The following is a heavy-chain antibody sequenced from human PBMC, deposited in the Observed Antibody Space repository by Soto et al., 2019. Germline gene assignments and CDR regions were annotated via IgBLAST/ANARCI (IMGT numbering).Heavy chain of an antibody. D-gene: IGHD2-2*01. CDR3: ARTSSFLTFDY. CDR1: GGSISSSSYY. V-gene: IGHV4-39*01. CDR2: IYYSGST. J-gene: IGHJ4*02. Sequence: SETLSLTCTVSGGSISSSSYYWGWIRQPPGKGLEWIGSIYYSGSTYYNPSLKSRVTISVDTSKNQFSLKLSSVTATDTAVYYCARTSSFLTFDYWGQGTLVTASS.